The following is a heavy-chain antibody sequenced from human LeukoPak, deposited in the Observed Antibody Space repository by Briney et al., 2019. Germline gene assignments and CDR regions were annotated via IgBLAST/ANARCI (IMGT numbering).Heavy chain of an antibody. CDR2: INSDGSWT. J-gene: IGHJ4*02. V-gene: IGHV3-74*01. CDR1: GNYW. CDR3: VSFYETY. D-gene: IGHD2/OR15-2a*01. Sequence: GGSLRLSCAASGNYWMHWARQAPGKGLVWVSHINSDGSWTSYADSVKGRFTISKDNAKNTVYPQMNSLRAEDTAVYYCVSFYETYWGRGTLVTVSS.